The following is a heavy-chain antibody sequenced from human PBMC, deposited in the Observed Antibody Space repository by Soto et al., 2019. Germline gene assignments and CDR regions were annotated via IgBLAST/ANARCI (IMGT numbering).Heavy chain of an antibody. J-gene: IGHJ6*02. CDR3: ASSNLRSITGTFAGYGMDV. CDR1: GGTFSSYA. D-gene: IGHD1-7*01. CDR2: IIPIFGTA. Sequence: GASVKVSCKASGGTFSSYAISWVRQAPGQGLEWMGGIIPIFGTANYAQKFQGRVTITADESTSTAYMELSSLRSEDTAVYYCASSNLRSITGTFAGYGMDVWGQGTTVTVSS. V-gene: IGHV1-69*13.